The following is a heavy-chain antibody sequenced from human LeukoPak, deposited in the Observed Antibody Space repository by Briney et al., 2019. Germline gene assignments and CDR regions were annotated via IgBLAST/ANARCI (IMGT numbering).Heavy chain of an antibody. Sequence: VASVKVSCKASGYTFTSYDINWVRQATGQGLEWMGWMNPNSGNTGYAQKFQGRVTMTRNTSIRTAYMELSSLRSEDTAVYYCAAAVAGTLSEYFQHWGQGTLVTVSS. D-gene: IGHD6-19*01. V-gene: IGHV1-8*01. CDR3: AAAVAGTLSEYFQH. J-gene: IGHJ1*01. CDR1: GYTFTSYD. CDR2: MNPNSGNT.